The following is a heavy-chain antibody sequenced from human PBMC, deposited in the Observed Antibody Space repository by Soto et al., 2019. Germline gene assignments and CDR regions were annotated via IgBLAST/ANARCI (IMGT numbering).Heavy chain of an antibody. Sequence: PSETLSLTCTVSGGSISSYYWSWIRQPPGKGLEWIGYIYYNGNTNYNPSLKSRVTISVDMSKNQFSLKLNSVTAADSAVYYCARDATAGVWGQGTTVTVS. V-gene: IGHV4-59*01. CDR1: GGSISSYY. D-gene: IGHD6-13*01. CDR3: ARDATAGV. CDR2: IYYNGNT. J-gene: IGHJ6*02.